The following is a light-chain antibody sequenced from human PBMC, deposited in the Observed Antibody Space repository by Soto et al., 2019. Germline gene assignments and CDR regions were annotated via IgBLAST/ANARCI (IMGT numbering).Light chain of an antibody. V-gene: IGLV1-36*01. Sequence: QSVLTQPPSVSEAPRQRVTISCSGSSSNIGNNAVNWYQQLPGKAPKLLIYYDDLLPSGVSDRFSGSKSGTSASLAISGLQSEDEADYYCAAWEDSLGSGVFGTGTKVTVL. J-gene: IGLJ1*01. CDR1: SSNIGNNA. CDR2: YDD. CDR3: AAWEDSLGSGV.